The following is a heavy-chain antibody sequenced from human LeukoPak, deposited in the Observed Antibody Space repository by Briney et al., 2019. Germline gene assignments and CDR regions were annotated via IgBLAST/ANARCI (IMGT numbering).Heavy chain of an antibody. J-gene: IGHJ4*02. CDR2: SSYDGGNK. Sequence: GGSLRLSCATSGFTFSSYGMHWVRQAPGKGLEWVAVSSYDGGNKYYADSVKGRFTISRDISKITLYLQMNSLRPEDTAVYYCARETYYYDSSTYFRATDYWGQGTLVTVSS. D-gene: IGHD3-22*01. CDR3: ARETYYYDSSTYFRATDY. V-gene: IGHV3-30*03. CDR1: GFTFSSYG.